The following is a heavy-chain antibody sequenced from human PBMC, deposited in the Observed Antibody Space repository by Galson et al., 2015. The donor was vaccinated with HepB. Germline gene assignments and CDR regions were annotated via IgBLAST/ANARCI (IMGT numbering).Heavy chain of an antibody. D-gene: IGHD6-6*01. CDR1: GGAFSSYG. CDR3: ASRHVDYSSSHPYPRAYKYYNFGMDV. CDR2: IIPMFGTA. Sequence: SVKVSCKASGGAFSSYGINWVRQAPGQGLEWMGGIIPMFGTANYAQKFQGRVTITADDSTSTAYMELSSLRSEDTAVYYCASRHVDYSSSHPYPRAYKYYNFGMDVWGQGTTVTVSS. J-gene: IGHJ6*02. V-gene: IGHV1-69*13.